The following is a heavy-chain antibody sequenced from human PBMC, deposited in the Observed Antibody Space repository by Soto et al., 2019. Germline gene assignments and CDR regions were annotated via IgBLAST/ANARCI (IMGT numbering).Heavy chain of an antibody. D-gene: IGHD6-13*01. V-gene: IGHV3-30*18. CDR2: ISYDGSNK. Sequence: PGGSLRLSCAASGFTFSSYGMHWVRQAPGKGLEWVAVISYDGSNKYYADSVKGRVTISRDNSKNTLYLQMNSLRAEDTAVYYCAKSVAAAGTANWFDPWGQGTLVTVSS. CDR1: GFTFSSYG. J-gene: IGHJ5*02. CDR3: AKSVAAAGTANWFDP.